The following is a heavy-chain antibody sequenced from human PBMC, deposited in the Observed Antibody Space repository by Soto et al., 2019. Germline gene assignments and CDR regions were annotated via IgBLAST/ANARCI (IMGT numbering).Heavy chain of an antibody. Sequence: PSETLSLTCTVSGGSISSYYWSWIRQPPGKGLEWIGYIYYSGSTNYNPSLKSRVTLSVDTSKNQFSLKLSSVTAADTAVYYCARHWAGKYYDFWSGSDAVFYYYYKDVWGKGTTVTVSS. CDR2: IYYSGST. V-gene: IGHV4-59*08. J-gene: IGHJ6*03. D-gene: IGHD3-3*01. CDR3: ARHWAGKYYDFWSGSDAVFYYYYKDV. CDR1: GGSISSYY.